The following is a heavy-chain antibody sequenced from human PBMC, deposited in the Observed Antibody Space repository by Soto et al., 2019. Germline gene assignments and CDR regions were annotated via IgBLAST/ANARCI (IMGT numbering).Heavy chain of an antibody. CDR3: VRDGTKTLRDWFDP. D-gene: IGHD1-1*01. J-gene: IGHJ5*02. CDR1: GGSISSYY. V-gene: IGHV4-4*07. CDR2: IYATGTT. Sequence: PSETLSLTCTVSGGSISSYYLSWIRKSAGKGLEWIGRIYATGTTDYNPSLKSRVMMSVDTSKKQFSLKLRSVTAADTAVYYCVRDGTKTLRDWFDPWGQGISVTVSS.